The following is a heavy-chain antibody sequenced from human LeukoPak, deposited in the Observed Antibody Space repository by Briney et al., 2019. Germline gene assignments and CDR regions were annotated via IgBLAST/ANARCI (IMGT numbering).Heavy chain of an antibody. CDR2: INHSGST. V-gene: IGHV4-34*01. CDR3: ARGLIAVAGTTLYYYYGMDV. J-gene: IGHJ6*02. CDR1: GGSFSGYY. D-gene: IGHD6-19*01. Sequence: SETPSLTCAVYGGSFSGYYWSWIRQPPGKGLEWIGEINHSGSTNYNPSLKSRVTISVDTSKNQFSLKLSSVTAADTAVYYCARGLIAVAGTTLYYYYGMDVWGQGTTVTVSS.